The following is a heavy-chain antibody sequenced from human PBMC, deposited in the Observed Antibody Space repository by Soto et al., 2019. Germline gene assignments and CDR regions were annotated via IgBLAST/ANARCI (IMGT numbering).Heavy chain of an antibody. CDR2: INDSGNI. V-gene: IGHV4-34*01. CDR1: GGSFSGYK. D-gene: IGHD3-10*01. J-gene: IGHJ6*03. Sequence: QVQLQQWGAGLLKPSETLSLTCAVYGGSFSGYKWSWIRQPPGKGLEWIGEINDSGNINYNPSLKSRVTISLDTPKKQISLKLRSVTAADSAVYYCAIVLILWFGELSRRGGYYYYMDVWGKGNMVTVSS. CDR3: AIVLILWFGELSRRGGYYYYMDV.